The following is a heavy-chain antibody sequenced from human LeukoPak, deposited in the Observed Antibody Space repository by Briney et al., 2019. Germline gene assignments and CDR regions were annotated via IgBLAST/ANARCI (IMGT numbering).Heavy chain of an antibody. J-gene: IGHJ4*02. V-gene: IGHV3-7*01. Sequence: GGSLRLSCAASGFTFSSYWMSWVRQAPGKGLEWVANIKQDGSEKYYVDSVKGRFTISRDNAKNSLYLQMNSLRAEDTAVYYCARLIVVVTATYFDYWGQGTLVTVSS. CDR1: GFTFSSYW. D-gene: IGHD2-21*02. CDR3: ARLIVVVTATYFDY. CDR2: IKQDGSEK.